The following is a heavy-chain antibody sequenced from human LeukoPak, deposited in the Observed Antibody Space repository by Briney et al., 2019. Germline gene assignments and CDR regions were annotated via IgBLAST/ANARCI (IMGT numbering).Heavy chain of an antibody. D-gene: IGHD3-22*01. CDR2: IYYSGST. CDR1: GGSISSYY. Sequence: PSETLSLTCTVPGGSISSYYWSWIRQPPGKGLEWIGYIYYSGSTNYNPSLKSRVTISVDTSKNQFSLKLSSVTAADTAVYYCARAPPYDSSGYYYGPFDYWGQGTLVTVSS. J-gene: IGHJ4*02. V-gene: IGHV4-59*01. CDR3: ARAPPYDSSGYYYGPFDY.